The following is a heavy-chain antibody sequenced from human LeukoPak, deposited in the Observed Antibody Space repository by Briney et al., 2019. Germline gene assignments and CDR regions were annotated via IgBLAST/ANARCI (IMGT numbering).Heavy chain of an antibody. Sequence: GGSLRLSCAASGFTFSSYAMSWVRQAPGKGLEWVSAISDSGGSTYYADSVKGRFTISRDNSKNTLYLQMNSLRAEDTAVYYCAKPGYCSGGSCFSTYYYHGMDVWGQGTTVTVSS. V-gene: IGHV3-23*01. CDR3: AKPGYCSGGSCFSTYYYHGMDV. CDR1: GFTFSSYA. CDR2: ISDSGGST. J-gene: IGHJ6*02. D-gene: IGHD2-15*01.